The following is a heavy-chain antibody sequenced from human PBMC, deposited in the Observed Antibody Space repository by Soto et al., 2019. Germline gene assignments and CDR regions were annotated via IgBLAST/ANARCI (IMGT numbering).Heavy chain of an antibody. J-gene: IGHJ5*02. CDR3: AVENGGAVGSPFLRS. D-gene: IGHD3-10*01. Sequence: GGSLRLSCAASGFTFSSYGMHWVRQAPGKGLEWVAAIWYDGSNKYYADSVKGRFTISRDNSKNTLYLQMNSLRAEDTAVYYCAVENGGAVGSPFLRSWGQGTLVTVSS. V-gene: IGHV3-33*01. CDR1: GFTFSSYG. CDR2: IWYDGSNK.